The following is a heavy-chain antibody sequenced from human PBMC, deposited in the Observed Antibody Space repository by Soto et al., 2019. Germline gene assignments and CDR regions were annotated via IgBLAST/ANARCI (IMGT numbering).Heavy chain of an antibody. CDR2: INHSGST. D-gene: IGHD2-2*01. Sequence: SETLSLTCAVYGGSFSGYYWSWIRQPPGKGLEWIGEINHSGSTKYNPSLKSRVTISVDTSKNQFSLKLSSVTAADTAVYYCARVYCSSTSCLGEVFDYWGQGTLVTVSS. V-gene: IGHV4-34*01. CDR1: GGSFSGYY. CDR3: ARVYCSSTSCLGEVFDY. J-gene: IGHJ4*02.